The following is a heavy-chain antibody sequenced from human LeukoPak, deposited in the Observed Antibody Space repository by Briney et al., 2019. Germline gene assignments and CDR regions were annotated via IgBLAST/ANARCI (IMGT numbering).Heavy chain of an antibody. Sequence: GGSLRLSCAASGFTFSSYEMNWVRQAPGKGLEWVSYISSSGSTIYYADSVKGRFTISRDNAKNSLYLQMNSLRAEDTAVYYCAREGGYSTYYFDYWGQGTLVTVSS. CDR3: AREGGYSTYYFDY. CDR1: GFTFSSYE. CDR2: ISSSGSTI. V-gene: IGHV3-48*03. D-gene: IGHD4-23*01. J-gene: IGHJ4*02.